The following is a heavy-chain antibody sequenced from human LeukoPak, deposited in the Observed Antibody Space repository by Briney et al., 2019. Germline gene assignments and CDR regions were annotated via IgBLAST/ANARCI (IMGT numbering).Heavy chain of an antibody. CDR1: GFTFSSYA. Sequence: VGALRLSCTPSGFTFSSYAMHWVRQAPGEELEYVSAITSNGDSTYYARSVKGRFTISRDNSKDTVFLQMGSLRSEDMAVYYCARGPYHMLFMPTWFDTWGQGTVVTFSS. J-gene: IGHJ5*02. CDR2: ITSNGDST. CDR3: ARGPYHMLFMPTWFDT. V-gene: IGHV3-64*01. D-gene: IGHD2/OR15-2a*01.